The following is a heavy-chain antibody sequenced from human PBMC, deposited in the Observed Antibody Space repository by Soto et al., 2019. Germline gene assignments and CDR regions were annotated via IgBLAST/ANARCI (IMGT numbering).Heavy chain of an antibody. Sequence: EVQLLESGGGLEQPGGSLRLSCVGSGHTFHNYAMTWVRQAPGKGLEWVSGISGSGGSTYYADSVRGRFTISRHDSKNTLYLQMDSLSAEDTAVYYCAKVSRGIGVVPAALNWGQGTRVTVSS. CDR3: AKVSRGIGVVPAALN. J-gene: IGHJ4*02. D-gene: IGHD2-2*01. CDR1: GHTFHNYA. V-gene: IGHV3-23*01. CDR2: ISGSGGST.